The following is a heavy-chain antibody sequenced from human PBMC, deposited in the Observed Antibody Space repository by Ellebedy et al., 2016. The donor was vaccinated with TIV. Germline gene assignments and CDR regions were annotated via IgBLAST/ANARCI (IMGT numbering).Heavy chain of an antibody. CDR2: INPSGGAT. V-gene: IGHV1-46*01. CDR3: ARGVAYGDVYHYYGMDV. Sequence: AASVKVSCKASGYIFTTYYMHWVRQAPGQGLEWMGTINPSGGATSYPQKFQGRVAVTVDTSTSTVYMELSSLRSEDTAVYYCARGVAYGDVYHYYGMDVWGQGTTVTVSS. J-gene: IGHJ6*02. CDR1: GYIFTTYY. D-gene: IGHD2-21*01.